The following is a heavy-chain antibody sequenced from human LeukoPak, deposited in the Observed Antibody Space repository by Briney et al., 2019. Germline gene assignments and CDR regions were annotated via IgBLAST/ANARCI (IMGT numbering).Heavy chain of an antibody. D-gene: IGHD1-26*01. V-gene: IGHV3-48*01. J-gene: IGHJ3*02. CDR3: AREVGTPQAFDI. Sequence: GGSLGLSCAASRFTFSNYGVNWVRQAPGKGLEWVSYINSRSSTIYYADSVRGRFTISRDNAKNSLYLQMNSLKAEDTAIYYCAREVGTPQAFDIWGQGTMVTVSS. CDR2: INSRSSTI. CDR1: RFTFSNYG.